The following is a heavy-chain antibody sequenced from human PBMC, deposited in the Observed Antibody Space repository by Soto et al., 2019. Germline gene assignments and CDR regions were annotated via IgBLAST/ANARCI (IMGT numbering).Heavy chain of an antibody. CDR1: GFTFSSYG. D-gene: IGHD4-17*01. CDR3: AKGMTTVTTSYYYYGMDV. CDR2: ISYDGSNK. Sequence: QVQLVESGGGVVQPGRSLRLSCAASGFTFSSYGMHWVRQAPGKGLEWVAVISYDGSNKYYADSVKGRFTISRDNSKNTLYLQMNSLRAEDTAVYYCAKGMTTVTTSYYYYGMDVWGQGTTVTVSS. J-gene: IGHJ6*02. V-gene: IGHV3-30*18.